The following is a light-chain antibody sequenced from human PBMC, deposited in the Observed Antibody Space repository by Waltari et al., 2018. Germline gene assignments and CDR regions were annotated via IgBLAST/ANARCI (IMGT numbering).Light chain of an antibody. J-gene: IGKJ4*01. CDR2: DTS. Sequence: IVLTQSPATLSFSPGERATLSCSSIQSVDRYLAWYQQRPGQAPRLLIYDTSNRATDIPARFSGSGSGTDFSLTISSLEPEDFAVYYCQQWRNWPLTFGGGTKVEIK. V-gene: IGKV3-11*01. CDR1: QSVDRY. CDR3: QQWRNWPLT.